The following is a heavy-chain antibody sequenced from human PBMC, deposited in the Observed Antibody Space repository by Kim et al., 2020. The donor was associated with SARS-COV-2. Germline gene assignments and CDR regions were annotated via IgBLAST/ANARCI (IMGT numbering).Heavy chain of an antibody. V-gene: IGHV5-10-1*01. CDR2: IDPSDSYT. CDR3: ARQNYYGSGSYYNNDAFDI. CDR1: GYSFTSYW. Sequence: GESLKISCKGSGYSFTSYWISWVRQMPGKGLEWMGRIDPSDSYTNYSPSFQGHVTISADKSISTAYLQWSSLKASDTAMYYCARQNYYGSGSYYNNDAFDIWGQGTMVTVSS. J-gene: IGHJ3*02. D-gene: IGHD3-10*01.